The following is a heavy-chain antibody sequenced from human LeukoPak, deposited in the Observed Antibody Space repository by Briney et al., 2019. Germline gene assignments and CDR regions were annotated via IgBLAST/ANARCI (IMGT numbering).Heavy chain of an antibody. CDR3: ARRYCSGGSCYSALNY. D-gene: IGHD2-15*01. Sequence: PSETLSLTCTVSGDSISSYYWSWIRQPPGKGLEWIGYIYYGGSTNYNPSLKSRVAISVDTSKNQFSLKLSSVTAADTAVYYCARRYCSGGSCYSALNYWGQGTLVTVSS. J-gene: IGHJ4*02. CDR1: GDSISSYY. CDR2: IYYGGST. V-gene: IGHV4-59*08.